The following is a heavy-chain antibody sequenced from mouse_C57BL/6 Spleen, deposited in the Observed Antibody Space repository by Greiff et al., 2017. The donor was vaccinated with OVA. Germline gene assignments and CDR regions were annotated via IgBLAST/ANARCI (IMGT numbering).Heavy chain of an antibody. CDR2: IDPSDSET. D-gene: IGHD2-12*01. Sequence: QVQLQQPGAELVRPGSSVKLSCKASGYTFTSYWMHWVKQRPIQGLEWIGNIDPSDSETHYNQKFKDKATLTVDKSSSTAYMQLSSLTSEDSAVYYCARQDLRGYYAMDYWGQGTSVTVSS. CDR3: ARQDLRGYYAMDY. J-gene: IGHJ4*01. CDR1: GYTFTSYW. V-gene: IGHV1-52*01.